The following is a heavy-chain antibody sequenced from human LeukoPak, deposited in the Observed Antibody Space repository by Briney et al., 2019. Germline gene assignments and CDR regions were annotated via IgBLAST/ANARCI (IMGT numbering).Heavy chain of an antibody. J-gene: IGHJ4*02. CDR3: ARFSVVTPLDY. CDR2: INPNSGGT. CDR1: GYTFTGYY. V-gene: IGHV1-2*02. D-gene: IGHD4-23*01. Sequence: ASVKVSCKASGYTFTGYYMHWLRQAPGQGLEWMGWINPNSGGTNYAQKFQGRVTMTRDTSISTAYMELSRLRSDDAAVYYCARFSVVTPLDYWGQGTLVTVSS.